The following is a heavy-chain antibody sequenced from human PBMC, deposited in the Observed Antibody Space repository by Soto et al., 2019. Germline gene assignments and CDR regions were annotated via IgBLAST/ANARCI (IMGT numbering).Heavy chain of an antibody. CDR3: AKFTRYDFWSGYRTRYYFDY. V-gene: IGHV3-23*01. J-gene: IGHJ4*02. Sequence: GGSLRLSCAASGFTFSNYAMSWVRQAPGKGLEWVSVISGSGGSTYYADSVKGRLAISRDNSKNTLYLQMNSLRAEDTAVYYCAKFTRYDFWSGYRTRYYFDYWGQGSPVTVSS. CDR1: GFTFSNYA. CDR2: ISGSGGST. D-gene: IGHD3-3*01.